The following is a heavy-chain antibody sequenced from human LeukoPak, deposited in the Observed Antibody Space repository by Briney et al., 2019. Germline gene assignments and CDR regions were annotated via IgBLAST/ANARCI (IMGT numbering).Heavy chain of an antibody. Sequence: GGSLRLSCAASGFTFSSYWMHWVRQAPGKGLVWVSRINSDGSSTSYADSVKGRFTISRDNAKNTLYLQMNSLRAEDTAVYYCARCGFYYDSSGYREPFDYWGQGTLVTVSS. D-gene: IGHD3-22*01. CDR2: INSDGSST. J-gene: IGHJ4*02. CDR1: GFTFSSYW. V-gene: IGHV3-74*01. CDR3: ARCGFYYDSSGYREPFDY.